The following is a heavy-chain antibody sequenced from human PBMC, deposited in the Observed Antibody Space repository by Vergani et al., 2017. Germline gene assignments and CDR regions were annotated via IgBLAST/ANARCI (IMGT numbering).Heavy chain of an antibody. CDR1: GGSISSGSYY. CDR2: FYTGGGT. J-gene: IGHJ6*02. D-gene: IGHD6-13*01. V-gene: IGHV4-61*02. CDR3: ARDPLYSTTSPFLLLDMDV. Sequence: QVQLQESGPGLVRPSQTLSLTCTVSGGSISSGSYYWSWFRQPAGKGLEWIGRFYTGGGTSYNPSLKSRVTMSVDTSKNQFSLQLSSVTAADTAVYYCARDPLYSTTSPFLLLDMDVWGQGTTVTVSS.